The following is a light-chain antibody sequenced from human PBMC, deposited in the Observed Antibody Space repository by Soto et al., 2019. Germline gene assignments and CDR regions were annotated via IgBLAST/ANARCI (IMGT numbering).Light chain of an antibody. CDR2: QTS. CDR3: QQYSRYSIT. Sequence: DIQMTQSPSTLSASVGDRVTITCRASQSVSHWLAWYQQKPGKAPTVLIYQTSILESGVPSRFSGSGYGTEFALTISGLQSDDFATYYGQQYSRYSITFGGGTKVE. CDR1: QSVSHW. J-gene: IGKJ4*01. V-gene: IGKV1-5*03.